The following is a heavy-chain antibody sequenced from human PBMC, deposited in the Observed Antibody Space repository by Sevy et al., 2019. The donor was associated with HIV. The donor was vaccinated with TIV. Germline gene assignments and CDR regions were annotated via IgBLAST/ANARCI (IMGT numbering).Heavy chain of an antibody. CDR2: INPNSGGT. Sequence: ASVKVSCKASGYTFTGYYMHWVRQAPGQGLEWMGWINPNSGGTNYVQKFQGRVTMTRDTSISTAYMELSRLRSDDTAVYYCARDVMITFGGVIVPFDYWGQGTLVTVSS. CDR1: GYTFTGYY. V-gene: IGHV1-2*02. CDR3: ARDVMITFGGVIVPFDY. J-gene: IGHJ4*02. D-gene: IGHD3-16*02.